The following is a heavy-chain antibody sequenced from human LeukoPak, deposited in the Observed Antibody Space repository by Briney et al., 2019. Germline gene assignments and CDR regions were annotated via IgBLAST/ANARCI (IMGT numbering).Heavy chain of an antibody. CDR1: GYTFTSYY. CDR3: AREGYTNGWYRN. CDR2: TNPSGGST. J-gene: IGHJ4*02. Sequence: ASVKVSCKASGYTFTSYYMHWLRQAPGQGLEWMGITNPSGGSTSYAQKFQGRVTMTRDTSTSTVYMELSSLRSEDTAVYFCAREGYTNGWYRNWGQGTLVTVSS. V-gene: IGHV1-46*01. D-gene: IGHD6-19*01.